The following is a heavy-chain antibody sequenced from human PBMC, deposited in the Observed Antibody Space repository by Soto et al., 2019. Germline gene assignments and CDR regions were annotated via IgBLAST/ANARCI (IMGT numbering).Heavy chain of an antibody. V-gene: IGHV4-31*03. J-gene: IGHJ6*02. D-gene: IGHD2-15*01. CDR1: GDSISSDGYY. CDR3: AREAAVEGMDV. Sequence: QVQLQESGPGLVKPSQTLSLTCTVSGDSISSDGYYWSWIRQHPGKGLEWIGYIYHSGNTYYNPSLKSRVTISVDTSKNLVSLKVSSVTAVDTAVYYCAREAAVEGMDVWGQGTTVTVS. CDR2: IYHSGNT.